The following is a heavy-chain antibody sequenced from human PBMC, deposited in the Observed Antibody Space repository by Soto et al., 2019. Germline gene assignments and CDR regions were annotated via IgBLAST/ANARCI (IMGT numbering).Heavy chain of an antibody. D-gene: IGHD6-19*01. CDR3: ATLIAVAGTVDY. CDR2: FDPEDGET. CDR1: GYTLTELS. V-gene: IGHV1-24*01. Sequence: ASVKVSCKVSGYTLTELSMHWVRQAPGKGLEWMGGFDPEDGETIYAQKFQGRVTMTEDTSTDTAYMELSSLSSEDTAVYYCATLIAVAGTVDYWGQGTLGTVSS. J-gene: IGHJ4*02.